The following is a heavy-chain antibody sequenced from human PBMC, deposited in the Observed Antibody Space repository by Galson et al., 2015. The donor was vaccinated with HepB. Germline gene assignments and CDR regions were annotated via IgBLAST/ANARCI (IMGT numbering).Heavy chain of an antibody. CDR1: GFTFSSYW. Sequence: SLRLSCAASGFTFSSYWMHWVRQAPGKGLVWVSRINSDGSSTSYADSVKGRFTISRDNAKNTLYLQMNSLRAEDTAVYYCARDSGSYSAFDIWGQGTMVTVSS. V-gene: IGHV3-74*01. D-gene: IGHD1-26*01. J-gene: IGHJ3*02. CDR2: INSDGSST. CDR3: ARDSGSYSAFDI.